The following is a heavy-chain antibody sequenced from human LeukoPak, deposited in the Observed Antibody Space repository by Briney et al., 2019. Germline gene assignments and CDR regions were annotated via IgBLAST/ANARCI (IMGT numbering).Heavy chain of an antibody. CDR3: ARAEVLAAAAGPYFDY. Sequence: GGSLRLSCAASGFTFSSYSMNWVRQAPGKGLEWVSYISSSSSTIYYADSVKGRFTISRDNAKNSLYLQMNSLRAEDTAVYYCARAEVLAAAAGPYFDYWGQGTLVTVSS. J-gene: IGHJ4*02. CDR2: ISSSSSTI. D-gene: IGHD6-13*01. CDR1: GFTFSSYS. V-gene: IGHV3-48*04.